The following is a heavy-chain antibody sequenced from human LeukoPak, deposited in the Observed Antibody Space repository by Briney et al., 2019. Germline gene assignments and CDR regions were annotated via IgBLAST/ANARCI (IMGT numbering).Heavy chain of an antibody. J-gene: IGHJ3*02. CDR3: ARDSSGSVLYAFDI. D-gene: IGHD3-10*01. CDR1: GGSISSSNW. Sequence: SGTLSLTCAVSGGSISSSNWWSWVRQPPGKGLEWIGEIYHSGSTNYNPSLKSRVTISVDKSKNQFSLKLSSVTAADTAVYYCARDSSGSVLYAFDIWGQGTMVTVSS. CDR2: IYHSGST. V-gene: IGHV4-4*02.